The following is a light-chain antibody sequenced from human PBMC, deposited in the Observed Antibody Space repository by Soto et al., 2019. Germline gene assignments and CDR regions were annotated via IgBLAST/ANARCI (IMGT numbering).Light chain of an antibody. J-gene: IGKJ4*01. V-gene: IGKV3-15*01. Sequence: ERVMTQSPATLSVSPGEKATLSCRASQTVSNNLAWYQQKPGQAPRLLIYFASTRATGIPARFSGSGSGTEFTLTISTIQSEDFAVYYCQQYNEWPLTFGGGTKVETK. CDR3: QQYNEWPLT. CDR2: FAS. CDR1: QTVSNN.